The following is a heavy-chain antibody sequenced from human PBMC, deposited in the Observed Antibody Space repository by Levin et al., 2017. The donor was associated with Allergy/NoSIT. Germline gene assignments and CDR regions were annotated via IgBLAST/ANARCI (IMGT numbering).Heavy chain of an antibody. CDR2: INHSGST. Sequence: SCAVYGGSFSGYYWSWICQPPGKGLEWIGEINHSGSTNYNPSLKSRVTISVDTSKNQFSLKLSSVTAADTAVYYCASLPVEERIAAAANNYWGQGTLVTVSS. CDR1: GGSFSGYY. J-gene: IGHJ4*02. CDR3: ASLPVEERIAAAANNY. D-gene: IGHD6-13*01. V-gene: IGHV4-34*01.